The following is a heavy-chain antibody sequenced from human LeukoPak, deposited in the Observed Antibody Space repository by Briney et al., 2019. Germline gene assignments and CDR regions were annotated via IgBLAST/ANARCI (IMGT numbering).Heavy chain of an antibody. CDR1: GGSISSGDYS. D-gene: IGHD3-9*01. CDR3: ARGYDILTGHDYFDY. CDR2: IYHSGIT. J-gene: IGHJ4*02. V-gene: IGHV4-30-2*01. Sequence: SETLSLTCAVSGGSISSGDYSWSWIRQPPGKGLEWIGYIYHSGITYYNPSLKSRVTISVDRSKNQFSLKLSSVTAADTAVYYCARGYDILTGHDYFDYWGQGTLVTVSS.